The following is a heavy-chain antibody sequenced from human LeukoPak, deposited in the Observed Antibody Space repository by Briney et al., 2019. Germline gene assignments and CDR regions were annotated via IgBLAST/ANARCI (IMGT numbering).Heavy chain of an antibody. J-gene: IGHJ3*02. CDR2: IKKNGGTP. V-gene: IGHV3-20*04. D-gene: IGHD2-2*02. CDR3: AKDTSCSSTSCHIDDDAFDI. CDR1: GFTFDNYG. Sequence: GGSLRLSCAASGFTFDNYGMSWVRQIPGKGLEWVSHIKKNGGTPLYADSVKGRFTISRGNAKNFLYLQMNSLRAEDTAVYYCAKDTSCSSTSCHIDDDAFDIWGQGTMVTVSS.